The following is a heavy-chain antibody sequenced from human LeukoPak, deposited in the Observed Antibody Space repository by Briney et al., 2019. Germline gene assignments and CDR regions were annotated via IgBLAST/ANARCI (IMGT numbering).Heavy chain of an antibody. CDR2: IRYDGSNK. Sequence: PGGSLKLSCPPPGLTFSTYGMNWFRKAPGKGLKGEPFIRYDGSNKYYADSVKGRFTISRDNSKNTLYLQMNSLRAEDTAVYYCAKDKHSGYDLLDYWGQGTLVTVSS. V-gene: IGHV3-30*02. CDR1: GLTFSTYG. CDR3: AKDKHSGYDLLDY. J-gene: IGHJ4*02. D-gene: IGHD5-12*01.